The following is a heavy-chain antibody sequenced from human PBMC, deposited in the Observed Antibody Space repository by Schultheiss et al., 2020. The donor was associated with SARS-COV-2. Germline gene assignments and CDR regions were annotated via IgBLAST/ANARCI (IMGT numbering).Heavy chain of an antibody. V-gene: IGHV4-31*03. D-gene: IGHD3-3*01. CDR2: IYYSGST. CDR3: ARDLEVWSGYPNWFDP. J-gene: IGHJ5*02. Sequence: SETLSLTCTVSGGSISSGGYYWSWIRQHPGKGLEWLGYIYYSGSTYYSPSLKSRVTISVDTSKNQFSLKLSSVTAADTAVYYCARDLEVWSGYPNWFDPWGQGTLVTVSS. CDR1: GGSISSGGYY.